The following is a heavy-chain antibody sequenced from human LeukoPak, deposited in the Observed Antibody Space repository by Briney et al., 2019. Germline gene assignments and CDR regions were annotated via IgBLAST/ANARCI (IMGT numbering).Heavy chain of an antibody. Sequence: PGESLRLSCAASGFTFSSYEMNWVRQAPGKGLEWVSYISSSGSTLYYADSVKGRFTISRDNAQNSLYLQMKSLRVEDTAVYYCAREKPELDYWGQGTLVTVSS. CDR3: AREKPELDY. CDR2: ISSSGSTL. V-gene: IGHV3-48*03. J-gene: IGHJ4*02. CDR1: GFTFSSYE.